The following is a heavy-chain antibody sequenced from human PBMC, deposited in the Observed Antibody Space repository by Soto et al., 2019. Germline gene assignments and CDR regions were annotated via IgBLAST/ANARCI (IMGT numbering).Heavy chain of an antibody. Sequence: GSLRLSCAASGFTFSSYAMHWVRQAPGKGLEWVAVISYAESVKGRFTISRDDSMNTAYLQMNSLKTEDTAVYFCTRKTDAVQWLVVPTDYNFDYWGQGTLVTVSS. D-gene: IGHD6-19*01. CDR2: VI. CDR1: GFTFSSYA. V-gene: IGHV3-73*01. CDR3: TRKTDAVQWLVVPTDYNFDY. J-gene: IGHJ4*02.